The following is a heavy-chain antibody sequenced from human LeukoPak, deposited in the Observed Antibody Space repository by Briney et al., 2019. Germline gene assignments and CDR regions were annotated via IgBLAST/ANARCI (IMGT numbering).Heavy chain of an antibody. Sequence: SETLSLTCSVSGGSISSYYWRWIRQPPGKGLEWMGYIYYSGSTNYNPSLKSRFTISVDTSKNQFSLKLSSVTAADTAVYYCARVAAAYDWYFDLWGRGTLVTVSS. J-gene: IGHJ2*01. V-gene: IGHV4-59*01. CDR3: ARVAAAYDWYFDL. D-gene: IGHD6-13*01. CDR1: GGSISSYY. CDR2: IYYSGST.